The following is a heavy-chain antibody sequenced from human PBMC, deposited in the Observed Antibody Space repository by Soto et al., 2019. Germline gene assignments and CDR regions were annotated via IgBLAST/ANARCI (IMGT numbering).Heavy chain of an antibody. D-gene: IGHD3-10*01. V-gene: IGHV3-74*01. Sequence: PGGSLRLSCAASGFTFSSDWMHGFRQAPGKGLVWVSRIDSGGRTTTYADSVKGRFTISRDNAKNTLYLQMNGLRAEDTALYYFVRWFTYGNRDYFDYCGQGTQVTVSS. CDR1: GFTFSSDW. CDR3: VRWFTYGNRDYFDY. J-gene: IGHJ4*02. CDR2: IDSGGRTT.